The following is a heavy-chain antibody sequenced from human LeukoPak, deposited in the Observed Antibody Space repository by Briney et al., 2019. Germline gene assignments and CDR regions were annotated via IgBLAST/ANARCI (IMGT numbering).Heavy chain of an antibody. V-gene: IGHV3-30-3*01. D-gene: IGHD1-26*01. J-gene: IGHJ4*02. CDR2: ISYDESYR. CDR1: GFTFSSYA. Sequence: PGGSLRLSCAASGFTFSSYAMHWVRQAPGKGLEWVALISYDESYRYYADSVKGRFTISRDNSKNTLYLQMNNLRAEDTAIYYCARVQWELLYPDYWGQGTLVTVSS. CDR3: ARVQWELLYPDY.